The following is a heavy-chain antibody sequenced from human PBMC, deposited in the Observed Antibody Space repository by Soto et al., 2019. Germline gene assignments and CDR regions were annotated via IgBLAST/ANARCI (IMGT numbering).Heavy chain of an antibody. J-gene: IGHJ6*02. CDR3: ARQLPYGGNSYYGMDV. Sequence: ESLKISCKGSGYSFTSYWIGWVRHMPGKGLEWMGIIYPGDSDIRYSPSFQGQVTISADKSISTAYLQWSGLKASDTAIYYCARQLPYGGNSYYGMDVWGQGTTVTVSS. CDR2: IYPGDSDI. V-gene: IGHV5-51*01. D-gene: IGHD2-15*01. CDR1: GYSFTSYW.